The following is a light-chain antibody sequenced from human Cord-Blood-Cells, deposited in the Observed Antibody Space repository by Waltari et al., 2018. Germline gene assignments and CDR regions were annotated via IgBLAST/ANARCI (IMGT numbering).Light chain of an antibody. CDR2: RNI. V-gene: IGLV1-47*01. CDR3: AAWDDSLSGWV. Sequence: QSVLTQPPSASGPPGQSVTIACSGSSHNLGSTYVYLYQQSPGTAPKLLIYRNIQRPPGVPDRFSGSKSGTSASLAISGLRSEDEADYYCAAWDDSLSGWVFGGGTKLTVL. J-gene: IGLJ3*02. CDR1: SHNLGSTY.